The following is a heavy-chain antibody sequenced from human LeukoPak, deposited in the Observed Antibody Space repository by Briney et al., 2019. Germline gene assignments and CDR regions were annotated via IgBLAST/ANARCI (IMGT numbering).Heavy chain of an antibody. CDR3: AREKWRSSSSPRRGIDI. Sequence: PSETLSLTCAVYGGSFSGYYWSWIRQPPGKGLEWMGEINHSGSTNYNPSLKSRVTISVATSKNQCALKLSSVTAAETGVYSCAREKWRSSSSPRRGIDIWGQGTMVTVSS. CDR1: GGSFSGYY. J-gene: IGHJ3*02. D-gene: IGHD6-6*01. V-gene: IGHV4-34*01. CDR2: INHSGST.